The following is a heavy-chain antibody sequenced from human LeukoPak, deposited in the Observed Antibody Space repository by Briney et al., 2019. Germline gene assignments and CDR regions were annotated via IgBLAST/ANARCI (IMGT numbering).Heavy chain of an antibody. J-gene: IGHJ2*01. D-gene: IGHD6-19*01. V-gene: IGHV4-61*02. CDR2: IYTSGGT. Sequence: SETLSLTCTVSGGSISSGSYYWSWIRQPAGKGLEWIGRIYTSGGTNYNPSLKSRVTISVDTSKNQFSLKLSSVTAADTAVYYCARTHSSGWSGSYWYFDLWGRGTLVTVSS. CDR1: GGSISSGSYY. CDR3: ARTHSSGWSGSYWYFDL.